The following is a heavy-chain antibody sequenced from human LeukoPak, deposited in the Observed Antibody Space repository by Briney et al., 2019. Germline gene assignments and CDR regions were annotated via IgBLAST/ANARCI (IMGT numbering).Heavy chain of an antibody. D-gene: IGHD6-13*01. CDR1: GFTFSSYS. CDR2: INHSGST. CDR3: ARGRRWAAAAILY. J-gene: IGHJ4*02. V-gene: IGHV4-34*01. Sequence: GSLRLSCAASGFTFSSYSMNWVRQAPGKGLEWIGEINHSGSTNYNPSLKSRVTIAVDTSKNQFSLKLSSVTAADTAVYYCARGRRWAAAAILYWGQGTLVTVSS.